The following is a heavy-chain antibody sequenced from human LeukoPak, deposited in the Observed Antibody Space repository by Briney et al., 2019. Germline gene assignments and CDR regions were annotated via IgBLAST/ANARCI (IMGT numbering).Heavy chain of an antibody. J-gene: IGHJ5*02. CDR1: GGSISSYY. CDR3: ARVALGWFDP. Sequence: SETLSLTCTVSGGSISSYYWSWIRQPPGKGLEWIGYIHYSGSTNYNPSLKSRVTISVDASKNQFSLKLSSVTAANTAVYYCARVALGWFDPWGQGTLVTVSS. V-gene: IGHV4-59*01. CDR2: IHYSGST.